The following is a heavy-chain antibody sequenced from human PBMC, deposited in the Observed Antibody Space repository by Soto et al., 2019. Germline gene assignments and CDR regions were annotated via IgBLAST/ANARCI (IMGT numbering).Heavy chain of an antibody. J-gene: IGHJ6*02. Sequence: GASVKVSCKASGYTFTRCVMHWVRQAPGQRLEWMGWINAGNGNTKYSQKFQGRVTIIRDTSASTAYMELSSLRSEETAVYYCAREGVAPYYYYGMDVWGQGTTVTVSS. CDR1: GYTFTRCV. CDR2: INAGNGNT. V-gene: IGHV1-3*01. CDR3: AREGVAPYYYYGMDV. D-gene: IGHD5-12*01.